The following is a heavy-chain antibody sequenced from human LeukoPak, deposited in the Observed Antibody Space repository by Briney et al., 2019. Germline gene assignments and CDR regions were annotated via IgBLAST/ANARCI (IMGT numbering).Heavy chain of an antibody. Sequence: SEALSLTCTVSGGSISSYYWSWIRQPPGKGLEWIGYINYSGSTNYNSSLKSRVTISVDTSKNQFSLNLSSVTAADTAVYYCARELKVGNTGYYFDFWGQGTLVTVSS. CDR2: INYSGST. CDR3: ARELKVGNTGYYFDF. D-gene: IGHD2/OR15-2a*01. CDR1: GGSISSYY. J-gene: IGHJ4*02. V-gene: IGHV4-59*01.